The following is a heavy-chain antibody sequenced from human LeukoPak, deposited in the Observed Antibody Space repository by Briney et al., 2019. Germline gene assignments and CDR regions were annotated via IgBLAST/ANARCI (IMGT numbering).Heavy chain of an antibody. J-gene: IGHJ4*02. CDR2: IYHSGST. D-gene: IGHD3-9*01. CDR1: GYSISSGYY. V-gene: IGHV4-38-2*01. CDR3: ARNDILTGYSSTEFDY. Sequence: SETLSLTCAVSGYSISSGYYWGWIRQPPGKGLERIGSIYHSGSTYYNPSLKSRVTISVDTSKNQFSLKLSSVTAADTAVYYCARNDILTGYSSTEFDYWGQGTLVTVSS.